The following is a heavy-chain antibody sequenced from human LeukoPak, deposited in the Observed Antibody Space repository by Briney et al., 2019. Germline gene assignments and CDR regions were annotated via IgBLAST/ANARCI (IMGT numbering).Heavy chain of an antibody. V-gene: IGHV4-59*01. J-gene: IGHJ6*03. CDR1: GGSISSYY. Sequence: SETLSLTCTVSGGSISSYYWSWIRQPPGKGLEWIGYIYYSGSTNYNPSLKSRVTISVDTSKNQFSLKLSSVTAADTAVYYCARHPAMVRGLHYYYMDVWGKGTTVTVSS. CDR3: ARHPAMVRGLHYYYMDV. CDR2: IYYSGST. D-gene: IGHD3-10*01.